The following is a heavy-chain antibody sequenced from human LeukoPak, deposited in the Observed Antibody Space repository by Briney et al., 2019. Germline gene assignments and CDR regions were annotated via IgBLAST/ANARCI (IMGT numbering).Heavy chain of an antibody. V-gene: IGHV4-31*03. Sequence: SETLSLTCTVSGGSISSSSYYWGWIRQPPGKGLEWIGYMYYSGSTYFNPSLKSRVTISVDTSKNQFSLKLSSVTAADTAVYYCARSIFGYYGLDVWGQGTTVTVSS. D-gene: IGHD3-3*02. CDR1: GGSISSSSYY. CDR3: ARSIFGYYGLDV. CDR2: MYYSGST. J-gene: IGHJ6*02.